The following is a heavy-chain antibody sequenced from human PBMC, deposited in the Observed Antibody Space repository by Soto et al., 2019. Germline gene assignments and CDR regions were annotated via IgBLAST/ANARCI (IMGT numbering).Heavy chain of an antibody. CDR3: TRRDAAATPYYYYGMDV. D-gene: IGHD6-13*01. Sequence: GGSRRLSCAASGFTFSGSAMHWVRQASGKGLEWVGRIRSKANSYATAYAASVKGRFTISRDDSKNTAYLQMNSLKTEDTAVYYCTRRDAAATPYYYYGMDVWGQGTTVTVSS. J-gene: IGHJ6*02. V-gene: IGHV3-73*01. CDR2: IRSKANSYAT. CDR1: GFTFSGSA.